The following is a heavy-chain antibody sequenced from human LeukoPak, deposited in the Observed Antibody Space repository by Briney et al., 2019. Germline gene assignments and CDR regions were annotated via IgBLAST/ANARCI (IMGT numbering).Heavy chain of an antibody. V-gene: IGHV4-31*03. CDR3: ARGRGYCSSTSCYTGGWDY. CDR1: GGSISSGGYY. D-gene: IGHD2-2*02. CDR2: IYYSGST. J-gene: IGHJ4*02. Sequence: SQTLSLTCTVSGGSISSGGYYWSWIRQHPGKGLEWIGYIYYSGSTYYNPSLKSRVTISVDTSKNQFSLKLSSMTAADTAVYYCARGRGYCSSTSCYTGGWDYWGQGTLVTVSS.